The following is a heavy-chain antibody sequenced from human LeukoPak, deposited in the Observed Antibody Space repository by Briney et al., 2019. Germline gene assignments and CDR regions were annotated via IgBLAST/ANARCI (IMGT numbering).Heavy chain of an antibody. CDR3: ARGPVLLWFGEWRASRFDY. Sequence: ASVKVSCKASGGTFSSYAISWVRQAPGQGLEWMGGIIPIFGTANYAQKFQGRVTITADESTSTAYMELSSLRSEDTAVYYCARGPVLLWFGEWRASRFDYWGQGTLVTVSS. CDR1: GGTFSSYA. V-gene: IGHV1-69*13. D-gene: IGHD3-10*01. J-gene: IGHJ4*02. CDR2: IIPIFGTA.